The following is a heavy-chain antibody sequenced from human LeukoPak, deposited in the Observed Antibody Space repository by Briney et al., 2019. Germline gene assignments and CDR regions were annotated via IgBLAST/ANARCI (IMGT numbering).Heavy chain of an antibody. J-gene: IGHJ5*02. CDR1: GGTFSSYA. CDR3: ARGPAADNWFDP. Sequence: SVKVSCKASGGTFSSYAISWVRQAPGRGLEWMGGIIPIFGTANYAQKFQGRVTITADESTSTAYMELSSLRSEDTAVYYCARGPAADNWFDPWGQGTLVTVSS. CDR2: IIPIFGTA. D-gene: IGHD2-2*01. V-gene: IGHV1-69*13.